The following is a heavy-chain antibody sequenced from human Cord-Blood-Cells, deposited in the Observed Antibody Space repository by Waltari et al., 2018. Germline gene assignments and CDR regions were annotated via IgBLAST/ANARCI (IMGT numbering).Heavy chain of an antibody. CDR3: ARTVVTSDMYYFDY. CDR1: GYTFTSYD. J-gene: IGHJ4*02. D-gene: IGHD2-2*01. V-gene: IGHV1-8*01. Sequence: QVQLVQSGAEVKKPGASVKVSCKASGYTFTSYDINWVRQATGQGLEWMGWKNPNSGNTGYAKKFQGRVTMTRNTSISTAYMELSSLRSEDTAVYYCARTVVTSDMYYFDYWGQGTLVTVSS. CDR2: KNPNSGNT.